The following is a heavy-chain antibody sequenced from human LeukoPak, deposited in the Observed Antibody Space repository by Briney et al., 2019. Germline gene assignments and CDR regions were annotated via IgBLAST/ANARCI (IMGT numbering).Heavy chain of an antibody. J-gene: IGHJ4*02. CDR3: ARGIIDGGDGYFDY. V-gene: IGHV4-34*01. CDR2: INHSGST. Sequence: SETLSLTCAVYGGSFSGYYWSWIRQPPGKGLEWIGEINHSGSTNYNPSLKSRVTISVDTSKNQFSLKLSSVTAADTAAYYCARGIIDGGDGYFDYWGQGTLVTVSS. D-gene: IGHD2/OR15-2a*01. CDR1: GGSFSGYY.